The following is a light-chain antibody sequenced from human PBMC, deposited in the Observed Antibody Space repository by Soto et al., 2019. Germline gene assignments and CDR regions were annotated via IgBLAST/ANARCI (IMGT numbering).Light chain of an antibody. CDR2: VNN. CDR3: GTWDSSLSAYNYV. CDR1: SSNIGNNY. Sequence: QSVLTQPPSVSAAPGQKVTISCSGSSSNIGNNYVSWYQQLPGTAPKLLIYVNNKRPSGIPDRFSGSKSGTSATLGITGLQTGDEADYYCGTWDSSLSAYNYVFGTGTKLTVL. J-gene: IGLJ1*01. V-gene: IGLV1-51*01.